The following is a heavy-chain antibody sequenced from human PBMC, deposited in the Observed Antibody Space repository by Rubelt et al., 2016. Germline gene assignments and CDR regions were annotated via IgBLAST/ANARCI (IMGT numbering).Heavy chain of an antibody. CDR1: GFTFSSCA. D-gene: IGHD6-6*01. CDR3: AKDGLRYSSSSYYFDQ. Sequence: QLVESGGGLVQPGGSLRLSCSASGFTFSSCAMYWVRQAPGKGLEYVSGVSSNGGSTYYADSVKGRFTTSRDNSKNTLYLQMYRLRAEDTAVYYCAKDGLRYSSSSYYFDQWGQGTQVTVSS. J-gene: IGHJ4*02. V-gene: IGHV3-64D*06. CDR2: VSSNGGST.